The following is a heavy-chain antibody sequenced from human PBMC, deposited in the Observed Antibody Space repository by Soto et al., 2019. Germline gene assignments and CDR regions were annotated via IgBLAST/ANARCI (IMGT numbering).Heavy chain of an antibody. CDR1: GDSVSSNSAA. CDR2: TYYRSKWYN. CDR3: ARDLTWLTGDAFDI. D-gene: IGHD7-27*01. Sequence: SQTLSLTCAISGDSVSSNSAAWNWIRQSTSRSLEWLGRTYYRSKWYNDYAVSVKSRITINPDTSKNQFSLQLNSVTPEDTAVYYCARDLTWLTGDAFDIWGQGTMVTVSS. V-gene: IGHV6-1*01. J-gene: IGHJ3*02.